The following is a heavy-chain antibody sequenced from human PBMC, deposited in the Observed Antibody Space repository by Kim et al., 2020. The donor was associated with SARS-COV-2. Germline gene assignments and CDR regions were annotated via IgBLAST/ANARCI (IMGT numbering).Heavy chain of an antibody. Sequence: GGSLRLSCAASGFTFSSYGMHWVRQAPGKGLEWVAAIWYDGSNKDYADSVKGRFTISRDNSKNTLHLQMDSLRAEDTALYYCARDGFGELLEVNYYYMDVWGKGTTVTVSS. CDR3: ARDGFGELLEVNYYYMDV. CDR2: IWYDGSNK. V-gene: IGHV3-33*01. D-gene: IGHD3-10*01. J-gene: IGHJ6*03. CDR1: GFTFSSYG.